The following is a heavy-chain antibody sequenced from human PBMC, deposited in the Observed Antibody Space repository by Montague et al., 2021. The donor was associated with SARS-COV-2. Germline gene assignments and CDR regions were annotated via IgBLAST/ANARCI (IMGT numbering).Heavy chain of an antibody. D-gene: IGHD6-13*01. CDR2: IYYSGST. Sequence: SETLSLTCTVSSGSISSYYWSWIRQPPGKGLEWIGYIYYSGSTNYNPSLKSRVTISVDTSKNQFSLKLSSVTAADTAVYDCARGAGYSSSWYLAFEIWGQGTMVTVSS. J-gene: IGHJ3*02. V-gene: IGHV4-59*01. CDR1: SGSISSYY. CDR3: ARGAGYSSSWYLAFEI.